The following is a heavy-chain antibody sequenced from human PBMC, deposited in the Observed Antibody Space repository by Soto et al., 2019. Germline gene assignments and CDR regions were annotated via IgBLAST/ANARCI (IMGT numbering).Heavy chain of an antibody. Sequence: QVQLQESGPGLVKPSQTLSLSCTESGGSIRTGGDGDYWTWIRQLPGKGLEWIGYIYYTGTTYYNPSLKSRVTISVDTSKNQFSLKLSSVTAADTAVYYCARSAASDGGGGFDPWGQGTLVTVSS. D-gene: IGHD3-16*01. CDR1: GGSIRTGGDGDY. CDR2: IYYTGTT. J-gene: IGHJ5*02. CDR3: ARSAASDGGGGFDP. V-gene: IGHV4-31*03.